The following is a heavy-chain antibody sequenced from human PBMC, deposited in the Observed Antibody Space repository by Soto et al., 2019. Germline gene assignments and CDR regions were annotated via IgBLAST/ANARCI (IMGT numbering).Heavy chain of an antibody. D-gene: IGHD1-1*01. Sequence: GGSLRLSCAASGFTFSSYGMHWVRQAPGKGLEWVAVIWYDGSNKYYADSVKGRFAISRDNSKNTLYLQMNSLRAEDTAVYYCARDQGTDYYYGMDVWGQGTTVTVS. CDR1: GFTFSSYG. CDR2: IWYDGSNK. CDR3: ARDQGTDYYYGMDV. J-gene: IGHJ6*02. V-gene: IGHV3-33*01.